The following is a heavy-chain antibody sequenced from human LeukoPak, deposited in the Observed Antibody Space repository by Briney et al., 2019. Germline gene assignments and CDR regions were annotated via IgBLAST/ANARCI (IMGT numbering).Heavy chain of an antibody. V-gene: IGHV4-31*03. CDR3: ARVLERYYDSSGYYDAFDI. CDR2: IYYSGST. Sequence: PSETLSLTCTVSGGSISSGDYYWSWIRQHPGKGLEWIGYIYYSGSTYYNPSLKSRVTISVDTSKNQFSLKLSSVTAADTAVYYCARVLERYYDSSGYYDAFDIWGQGTMVTVSS. CDR1: GGSISSGDYY. D-gene: IGHD3-22*01. J-gene: IGHJ3*02.